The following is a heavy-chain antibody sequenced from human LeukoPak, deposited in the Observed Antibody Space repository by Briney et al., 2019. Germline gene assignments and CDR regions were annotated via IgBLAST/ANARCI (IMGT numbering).Heavy chain of an antibody. CDR2: IKQDGSEK. CDR3: ARGLLRWCQGCLYHFDN. CDR1: GFTFSSYW. V-gene: IGHV3-7*01. J-gene: IGHJ4*02. D-gene: IGHD2-21*01. Sequence: PGGSLRLSCAASGFTFSSYWMSWVRQAPGKGLEWVANIKQDGSEKYYVDSVKGRFTISRDNAKNSMYLQMNSLRAEDTAVYYCARGLLRWCQGCLYHFDNWGQGTLVTVSS.